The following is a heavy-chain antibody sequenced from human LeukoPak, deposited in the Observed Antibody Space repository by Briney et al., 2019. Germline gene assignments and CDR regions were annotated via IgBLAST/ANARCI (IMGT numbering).Heavy chain of an antibody. J-gene: IGHJ5*02. CDR3: AKGGSGYFLDL. V-gene: IGHV3-23*01. CDR1: GFIFNNYG. D-gene: IGHD5-12*01. Sequence: GGSLRLSCAASGFIFNNYGLIWVRQAPGKGLQWVSAISNDGGGITYADLVKGRFTISRDNSKNTLFLQMNSLRAEDTALYYCAKGGSGYFLDLWGQGTLVTVSS. CDR2: ISNDGGGI.